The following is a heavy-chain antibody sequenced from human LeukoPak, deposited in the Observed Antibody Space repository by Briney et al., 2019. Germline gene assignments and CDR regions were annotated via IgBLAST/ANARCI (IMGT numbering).Heavy chain of an antibody. CDR3: MRWSHDSGYYYMDV. CDR1: GFTVSSNS. CDR2: IKQDGGER. J-gene: IGHJ6*03. Sequence: GGSLRLSCTVSGFTVSSNSMSWVRQAPGKGLECVANIKQDGGERYYVDSVKGRFTISRDNAKNSLYLETNSLRAEDTAVYYCMRWSHDSGYYYMDVWGKGTTVTVSS. D-gene: IGHD3-3*01. V-gene: IGHV3-7*01.